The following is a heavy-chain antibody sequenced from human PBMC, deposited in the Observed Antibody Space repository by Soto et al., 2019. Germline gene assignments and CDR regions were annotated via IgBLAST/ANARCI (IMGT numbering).Heavy chain of an antibody. CDR3: AKDQIATGAPWYNWFDS. V-gene: IGHV3-30*18. J-gene: IGHJ5*01. CDR1: GFTFSSFG. CDR2: ISYDGSNE. Sequence: QVQLVESGGGVVQPGRSLRLSCAASGFTFSSFGIHWVRQAPGKGLEWVAVISYDGSNEYYADSVKGRFTISRDNSKNTLYLQMNSLRAEDTAVYYCAKDQIATGAPWYNWFDSWGQGTRVTVSS. D-gene: IGHD6-13*01.